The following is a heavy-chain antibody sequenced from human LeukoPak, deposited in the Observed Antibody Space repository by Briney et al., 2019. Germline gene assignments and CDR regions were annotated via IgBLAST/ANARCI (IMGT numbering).Heavy chain of an antibody. CDR1: GFTFSSYE. V-gene: IGHV3-48*03. J-gene: IGHJ1*01. Sequence: GGSLRLSCAASGFTFSSYEMNWVRQAPGKGLEWVSYISSSGSTIYYADSVKGRFTISRDNAKNSLYLQMNSLRAEDTAVYYCASPGEAAPGSVQHWGQGTLVTVSS. CDR3: ASPGEAAPGSVQH. D-gene: IGHD6-6*01. CDR2: ISSSGSTI.